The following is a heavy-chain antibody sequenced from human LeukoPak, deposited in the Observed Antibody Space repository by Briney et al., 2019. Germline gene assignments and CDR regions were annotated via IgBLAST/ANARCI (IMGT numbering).Heavy chain of an antibody. CDR1: GGSISSSSYY. CDR2: IYYSGST. V-gene: IGHV4-39*01. D-gene: IGHD6-13*01. Sequence: SETLSLTCTVSGGSISSSSYYWGWIRQPPGKGLEWIGSIYYSGSTYYNPSLKSRVTISVDTSKNQFSLKLSSVTAADTAVYYCARQGAAAGNRENWFDPWGQGTLVTVSS. J-gene: IGHJ5*02. CDR3: ARQGAAAGNRENWFDP.